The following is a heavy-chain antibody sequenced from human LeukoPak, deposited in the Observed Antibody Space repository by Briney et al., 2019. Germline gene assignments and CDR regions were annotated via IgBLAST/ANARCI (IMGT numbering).Heavy chain of an antibody. V-gene: IGHV3-30*18. CDR2: ISYDGSNK. D-gene: IGHD1-14*01. J-gene: IGHJ4*02. Sequence: PGGSLRLSCAASGFTFSTHGMHWVRQTPGKGLEWVAVISYDGSNKSYAASVKGRFTISRDNSKNTLFLQMNSLRPGDTAVYYCAKVFNSGSGLDYWGQGTLVTVSS. CDR1: GFTFSTHG. CDR3: AKVFNSGSGLDY.